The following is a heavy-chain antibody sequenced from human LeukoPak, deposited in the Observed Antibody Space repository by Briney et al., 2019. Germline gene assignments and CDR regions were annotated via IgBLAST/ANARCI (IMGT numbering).Heavy chain of an antibody. CDR2: INPSGGST. D-gene: IGHD5-18*01. J-gene: IGHJ4*02. V-gene: IGHV1-46*01. CDR3: AREGVDTAMVLVG. Sequence: ASVKVSCKASGYTFTSYYMHWVRQAPGLGLEWMGIINPSGGSTSYAQKFQGRVTMTRDTSTSTVYMELSSLRSEDTAVYYCAREGVDTAMVLVGWGQGTLVTVSS. CDR1: GYTFTSYY.